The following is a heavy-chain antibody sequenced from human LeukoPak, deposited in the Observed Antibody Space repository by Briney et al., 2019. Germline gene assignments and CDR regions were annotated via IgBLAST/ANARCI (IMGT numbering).Heavy chain of an antibody. D-gene: IGHD3-16*02. V-gene: IGHV5-51*01. CDR2: IYPGDSDT. CDR3: ARSRAETVPVWGSYRHHDAFDI. J-gene: IGHJ3*02. CDR1: GYSFTNYW. Sequence: PGESLKISCKGSGYSFTNYWIGWVRQMPGKGLEWMGIIYPGDSDTTYKPSFQGQVTISADKSISTAYLQWSSLKASDTAMYYRARSRAETVPVWGSYRHHDAFDIWGQGTMVTVSS.